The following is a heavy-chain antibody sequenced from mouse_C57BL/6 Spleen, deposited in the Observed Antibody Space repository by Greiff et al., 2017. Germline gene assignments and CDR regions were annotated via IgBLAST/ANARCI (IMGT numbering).Heavy chain of an antibody. CDR1: GYTFTSYW. CDR3: AKIDRDYRDY. Sequence: VQLQQPGAELVRPGSSVKLSCKASGYTFTSYWMDWVKQRPGQGLEWIGNLYPSDSDTNYNQKFKDKATLTVDKSSSTAYMHLSSLTSEVSAVYCCAKIDRDYRDYWGQGTTLTVSS. CDR2: LYPSDSDT. D-gene: IGHD2-13*01. J-gene: IGHJ2*01. V-gene: IGHV1-61*01.